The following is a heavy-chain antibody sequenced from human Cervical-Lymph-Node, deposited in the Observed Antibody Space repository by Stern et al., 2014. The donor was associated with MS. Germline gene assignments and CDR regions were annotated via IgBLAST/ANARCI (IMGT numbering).Heavy chain of an antibody. CDR3: ALSSETSDRWYSLGYDL. J-gene: IGHJ5*02. V-gene: IGHV1-69*01. CDR2: IFPVFGTP. Sequence: QMQLVQSGAEVTNPGSSVQVSCKASGGTFSKFPSSWVRQAPGQGLEWMAGIFPVFGTPTYAQEFRGRVTITADVSTSTVYMELSSLRSDDTAVYYCALSSETSDRWYSLGYDLWGQGTLVTVSS. CDR1: GGTFSKFP. D-gene: IGHD6-13*01.